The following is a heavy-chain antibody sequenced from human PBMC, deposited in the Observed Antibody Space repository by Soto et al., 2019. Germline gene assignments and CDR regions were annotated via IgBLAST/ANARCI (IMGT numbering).Heavy chain of an antibody. CDR1: GGSISSSSYY. CDR2: IYYSGST. D-gene: IGHD3-3*01. V-gene: IGHV4-39*01. Sequence: QLQLQESGPGLVKPSETLSLTCTVSGGSISSSSYYWGWIRQPPGKGLEWIGSIYYSGSTYYNPSLKSRVTISVDTSKNQFSLKLSSVTAADTAVYYCARHREWLRVLWWFDPWGQGTLVTVSS. CDR3: ARHREWLRVLWWFDP. J-gene: IGHJ5*02.